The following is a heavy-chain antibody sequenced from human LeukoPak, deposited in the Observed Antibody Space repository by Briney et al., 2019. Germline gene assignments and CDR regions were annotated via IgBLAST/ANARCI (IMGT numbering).Heavy chain of an antibody. D-gene: IGHD3-10*01. CDR3: AKDRGFPDY. CDR2: ISYDGSNK. CDR1: GFTFSSYG. V-gene: IGHV3-30*18. Sequence: GGSLRLSCAASGFTFSSYGMHWVRQAPGKGLEWVAVISYDGSNKYYADSVKGRFTISRDNSKNTLYLQTNSLRAEDTAVYYCAKDRGFPDYWGQGTLVTVSS. J-gene: IGHJ4*02.